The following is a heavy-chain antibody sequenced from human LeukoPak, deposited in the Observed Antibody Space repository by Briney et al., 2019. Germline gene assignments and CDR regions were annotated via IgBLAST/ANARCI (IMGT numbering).Heavy chain of an antibody. V-gene: IGHV3-7*01. CDR2: IKQDGNEK. J-gene: IGHJ4*02. CDR1: GFTFSSYW. Sequence: GGSLRLSCAASGFTFSSYWMSWVRQAPGKGLEWVANIKQDGNEKYCVDSVKGRFTISRDNAKNSLYLQMNSLRAEDTAVYYCARDPYVQWLADFDYWGQGTPVTVSS. D-gene: IGHD6-19*01. CDR3: ARDPYVQWLADFDY.